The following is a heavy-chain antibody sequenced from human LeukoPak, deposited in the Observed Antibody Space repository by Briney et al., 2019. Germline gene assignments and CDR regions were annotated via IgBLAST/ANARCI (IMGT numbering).Heavy chain of an antibody. V-gene: IGHV3-30*04. CDR2: ISYDRSNK. Sequence: PGGALRLSCAASGLTFSSYAMHWVRQAPGKGLDSVAVISYDRSNKYYADSVKGQFTISRDNSKNTLYLQMISLRAEDTAVYYCARDPNIVVVPAAGSYYYYGMDVWGKGTTVTVSS. J-gene: IGHJ6*04. D-gene: IGHD2-2*01. CDR1: GLTFSSYA. CDR3: ARDPNIVVVPAAGSYYYYGMDV.